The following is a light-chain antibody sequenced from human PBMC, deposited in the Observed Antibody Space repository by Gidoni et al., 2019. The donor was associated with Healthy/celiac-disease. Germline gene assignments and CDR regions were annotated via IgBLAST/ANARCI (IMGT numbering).Light chain of an antibody. CDR2: GAS. Sequence: IVSTQPPGTLSLSQGQRATLSCRASHSINNNYLAWYQQKPGQAPRLLIYGASSRAAGIPDSFSGSGSVTDFTLTVARLEPEDFAVYYCQQYDSSPWTFXQXTKVEIK. V-gene: IGKV3-20*01. CDR3: QQYDSSPWT. J-gene: IGKJ1*01. CDR1: HSINNNY.